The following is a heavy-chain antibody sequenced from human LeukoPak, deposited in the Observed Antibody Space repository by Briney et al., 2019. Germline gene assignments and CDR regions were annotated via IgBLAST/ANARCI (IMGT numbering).Heavy chain of an antibody. CDR3: ARSPVGYYYDSSGYYDY. J-gene: IGHJ4*02. CDR2: IYYSGST. D-gene: IGHD3-22*01. Sequence: KPSETLSLTCTVSGGSISSYYWSWIRQPPGKGLEWIGYIYYSGSTNYNPSLKSRVTISVDTSKNQFSLKLSSVTAADTAVYYCARSPVGYYYDSSGYYDYWGQGTLVTVSS. CDR1: GGSISSYY. V-gene: IGHV4-59*01.